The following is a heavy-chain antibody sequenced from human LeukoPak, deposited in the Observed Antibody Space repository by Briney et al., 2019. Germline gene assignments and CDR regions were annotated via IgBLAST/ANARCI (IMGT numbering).Heavy chain of an antibody. CDR3: ARRERSNWFDP. Sequence: SETLSLTCTVSGGSISSYYWSWIRQPPGKGLEWIGYIYYSGSTNYNPSLKSRVTISVDTSKNQFSLKLSSVTAADTAVYYCARRERSNWFDPWGQGTLVTVSS. J-gene: IGHJ5*02. V-gene: IGHV4-59*01. D-gene: IGHD1-1*01. CDR2: IYYSGST. CDR1: GGSISSYY.